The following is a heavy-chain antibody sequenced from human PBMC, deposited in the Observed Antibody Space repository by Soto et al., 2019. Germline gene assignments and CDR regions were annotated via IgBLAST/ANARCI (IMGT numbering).Heavy chain of an antibody. CDR3: ARSRSGLRGYFDY. Sequence: SETLSLTCTVSGGSISSYYWSWIRQPPGKGLEWIGYIYYSGSTNYNPSLKSRVTISVDTSKNQFSLKLSSVTAADTAVYYCARSRSGLRGYFDYWGQGXLVTVSS. V-gene: IGHV4-59*01. CDR1: GGSISSYY. D-gene: IGHD4-17*01. J-gene: IGHJ4*02. CDR2: IYYSGST.